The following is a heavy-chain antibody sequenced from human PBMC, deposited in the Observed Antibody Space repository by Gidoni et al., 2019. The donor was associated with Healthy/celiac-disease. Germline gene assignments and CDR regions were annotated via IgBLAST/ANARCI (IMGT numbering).Heavy chain of an antibody. CDR1: GGSISSSSYY. CDR2: IHYSGST. CDR3: ARTYYYGSGSYNL. D-gene: IGHD3-10*01. V-gene: IGHV4-39*01. J-gene: IGHJ4*02. Sequence: QLQLQESGPGLVKPSDTLSLTCTVAGGSISSSSYYWGWIRHPPGKGLEWIGSIHYSGSTYYNPSLKSRVTISVDKSKNQFSLKLSSVTAEDTAVYYCARTYYYGSGSYNLWGQGTLVTVSS.